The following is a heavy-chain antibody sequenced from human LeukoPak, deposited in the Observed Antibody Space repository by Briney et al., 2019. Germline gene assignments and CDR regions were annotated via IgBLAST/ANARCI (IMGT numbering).Heavy chain of an antibody. V-gene: IGHV3-21*01. CDR2: ISGDSNYI. J-gene: IGHJ4*02. Sequence: GGSLRLSCAASGFTFSSYSIIWVRQAPGKGLEWVSSISGDSNYIYYADSVRGRFTISRDNAKTALYLQMNSLRADDTAVYYCARGGGSYDYWGQGTLVTVSS. CDR1: GFTFSSYS. D-gene: IGHD1-26*01. CDR3: ARGGGSYDY.